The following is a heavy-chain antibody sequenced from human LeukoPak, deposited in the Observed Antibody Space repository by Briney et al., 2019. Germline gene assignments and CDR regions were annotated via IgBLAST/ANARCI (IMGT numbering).Heavy chain of an antibody. Sequence: PGGSLRLSCAASGFTFSTSAMSWVRQAPGKGLEWVSGFSGSGGSTYYPDSVKGRSTIFRDNAKNTLYLQMNSLRAEDTAVYYCVRDLGGRSGHWGQGTLVTVSS. CDR3: VRDLGGRSGH. V-gene: IGHV3-23*01. D-gene: IGHD1-26*01. J-gene: IGHJ4*02. CDR1: GFTFSTSA. CDR2: FSGSGGST.